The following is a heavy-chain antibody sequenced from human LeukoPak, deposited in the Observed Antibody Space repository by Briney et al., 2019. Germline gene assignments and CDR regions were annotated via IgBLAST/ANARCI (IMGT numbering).Heavy chain of an antibody. CDR2: IYYSGST. V-gene: IGHV4-61*01. CDR3: ARDDKWLER. Sequence: PSEALSLTCTVSGGSVSSGSYYWSWTRQPPGKGLEWIGYIYYSGSTNYNPSLKSRVTISVDTSKNQFSLKLSSVTAADTAVYYCARDDKWLERWGQGTLVTVSS. D-gene: IGHD6-19*01. J-gene: IGHJ4*02. CDR1: GGSVSSGSYY.